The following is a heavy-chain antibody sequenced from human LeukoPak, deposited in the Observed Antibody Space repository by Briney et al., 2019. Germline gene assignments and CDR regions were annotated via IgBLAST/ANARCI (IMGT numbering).Heavy chain of an antibody. V-gene: IGHV3-48*01. D-gene: IGHD6-13*01. CDR3: ARRGSSSWYYVDY. CDR2: ISSSGGTI. Sequence: PGGSLRLSCAASGFTFSSYSMNWVRQAPGKGLEWVPYISSSGGTIYYADSVKGRFTISRDNARNSLYLQVDSLRAEDTAVYYCARRGSSSWYYVDYWGQGTLVTVSS. J-gene: IGHJ4*02. CDR1: GFTFSSYS.